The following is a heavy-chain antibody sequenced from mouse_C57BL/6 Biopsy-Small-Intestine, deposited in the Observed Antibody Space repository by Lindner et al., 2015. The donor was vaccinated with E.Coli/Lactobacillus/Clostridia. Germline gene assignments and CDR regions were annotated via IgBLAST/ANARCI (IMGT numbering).Heavy chain of an antibody. CDR1: GYTFTEYT. D-gene: IGHD2-3*01. CDR3: ARHEEEGDGYYVSDY. Sequence: VQLQESGAELVKPGASVKLSCKASGYTFTEYTIHWVKQRSGQGLEWIGWFYPGSGSIKYNEKFKDKATLTADKSSHTVYMELSRLTSEDSAVYFCARHEEEGDGYYVSDYWGQGTTLTVSS. CDR2: FYPGSGSI. J-gene: IGHJ2*01. V-gene: IGHV1-62-2*01.